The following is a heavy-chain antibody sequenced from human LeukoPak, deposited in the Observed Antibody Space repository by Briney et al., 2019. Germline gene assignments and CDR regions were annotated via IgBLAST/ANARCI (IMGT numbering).Heavy chain of an antibody. V-gene: IGHV4-4*02. CDR2: VNLQGST. Sequence: PSGTLSLTCGVSGGSITNTIYWTWVRQPPGKGLEWFGVVNLQGSTNYNPSLMGRVAISVDKSENHISLQLTSVTAADTAVYYCAREGGPYRPLDYAGQGTLVTASS. J-gene: IGHJ4*02. CDR1: GGSITNTIY. CDR3: AREGGPYRPLDY.